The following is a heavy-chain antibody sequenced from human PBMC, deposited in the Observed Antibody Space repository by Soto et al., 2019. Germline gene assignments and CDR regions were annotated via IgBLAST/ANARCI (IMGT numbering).Heavy chain of an antibody. J-gene: IGHJ3*02. CDR1: GDSISSSNSH. Sequence: PSETLSLTCTVSGDSISSSNSHWGWTRQPPGKGLEYIGSVYYGGTIFYSGNIYYNPSLKSRVTISVDTSKNQFSLRLSPVTAADTGVYYCVRYDRINMKPYSPEGFHIWGQGTMVTV. D-gene: IGHD3-3*02. V-gene: IGHV4-39*01. CDR3: VRYDRINMKPYSPEGFHI. CDR2: VYYGGTIFYSGNI.